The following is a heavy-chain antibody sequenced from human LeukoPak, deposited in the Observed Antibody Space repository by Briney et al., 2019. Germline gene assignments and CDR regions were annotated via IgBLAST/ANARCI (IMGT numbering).Heavy chain of an antibody. V-gene: IGHV4-34*01. Sequence: SETLSLTCAVYGGSFSGYYWSWIRQPPGKGLEWIGEISHSGSTNYNPSLKSRVTISVDTSKNQFSLKLSSVTAEDTAVYYCAREQGLRRSLDYWGQGTLVTVSS. CDR1: GGSFSGYY. D-gene: IGHD4-17*01. CDR2: ISHSGST. J-gene: IGHJ4*02. CDR3: AREQGLRRSLDY.